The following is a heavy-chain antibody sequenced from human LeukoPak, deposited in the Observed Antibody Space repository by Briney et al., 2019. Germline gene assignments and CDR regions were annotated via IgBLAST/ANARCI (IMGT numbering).Heavy chain of an antibody. Sequence: SETLSLTCAVYGGSFSGYYWSWIRQPPGKGLEWIGEINHSGSTNYNPSLKSRVTISVDTSKNQFSLKLSSVTAADTAVYYCARVPVAYYYGMDVWGRGTLVTVSS. CDR3: ARVPVAYYYGMDV. V-gene: IGHV4-34*01. CDR2: INHSGST. J-gene: IGHJ6*02. CDR1: GGSFSGYY. D-gene: IGHD4-23*01.